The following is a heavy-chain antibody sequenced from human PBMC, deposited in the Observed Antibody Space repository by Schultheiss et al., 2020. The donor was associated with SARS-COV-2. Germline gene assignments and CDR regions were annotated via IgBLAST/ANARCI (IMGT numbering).Heavy chain of an antibody. D-gene: IGHD6-13*01. CDR3: TTLYSSSCGDTFDI. CDR2: IYHSGST. CDR1: GGSISSYY. V-gene: IGHV4-39*07. J-gene: IGHJ3*02. Sequence: SETLSLTCTVSGGSISSYYWSWIRQPPGKGLEWIGSIYHSGSTYYNPSLKSRVTISVDTSKNQFSLKLSSVTAADTAVYYCTTLYSSSCGDTFDIWGQGTMVTGSS.